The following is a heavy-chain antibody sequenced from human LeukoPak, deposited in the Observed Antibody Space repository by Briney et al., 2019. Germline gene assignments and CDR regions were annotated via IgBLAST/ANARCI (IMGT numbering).Heavy chain of an antibody. J-gene: IGHJ4*02. D-gene: IGHD2-2*01. CDR3: GRHNNIVVIPGWARAFDY. CDR2: IYYSGDT. V-gene: IGHV4-39*01. CDR1: GGSISSGSDY. Sequence: PSETLSLTCTVSGGSISSGSDYWGWIRQPPGKGLEWIGNIYYSGDTYYNPSLKSRVTISVDTSKNQFSLKLSSVTAADTAVYYCGRHNNIVVIPGWARAFDYWGQGTLVTVSS.